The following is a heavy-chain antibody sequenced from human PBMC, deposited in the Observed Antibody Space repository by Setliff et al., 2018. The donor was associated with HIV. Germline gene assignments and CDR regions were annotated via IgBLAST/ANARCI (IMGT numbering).Heavy chain of an antibody. Sequence: PSETLSLTCAVSGYSISSGYYWGWIRQPPGKGLEWIGRIYTSGSTNYNPSLKSRVTMSVDTSKNQFSLKLTSVTAADTSVYYCARYGPDTYQPLWSFGVWGRGTMVTAPQ. J-gene: IGHJ2*01. D-gene: IGHD3-10*01. V-gene: IGHV4-38-2*01. CDR1: GYSISSGYY. CDR3: ARYGPDTYQPLWSFGV. CDR2: IYTSGST.